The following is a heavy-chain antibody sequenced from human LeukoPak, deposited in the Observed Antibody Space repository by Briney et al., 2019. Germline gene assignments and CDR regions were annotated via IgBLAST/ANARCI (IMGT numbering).Heavy chain of an antibody. V-gene: IGHV4-59*01. D-gene: IGHD3-22*01. CDR2: IYYSGSA. CDR3: ARSYYYYDSSGYYRHYYYYYGMDV. J-gene: IGHJ6*02. Sequence: SETLSLTCTVSGGSISSYYWSWIRQPPGKGLEWIGYIYYSGSANYNPSLKSRVTISVDTSKNQFSLKLSSVTAADTAVYYCARSYYYYDSSGYYRHYYYYYGMDVWGQGTTVTVSS. CDR1: GGSISSYY.